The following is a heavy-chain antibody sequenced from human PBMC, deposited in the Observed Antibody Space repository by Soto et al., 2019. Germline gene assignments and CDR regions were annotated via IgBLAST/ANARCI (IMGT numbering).Heavy chain of an antibody. CDR2: IWYDGSNK. CDR3: ARVRPDYGDYLVNAFDI. V-gene: IGHV3-33*01. J-gene: IGHJ3*02. CDR1: GFTFSSYG. Sequence: QVQLVESGGGVVQPGRSLRLSCAASGFTFSSYGMHWVRQAPGKGLEWVAVIWYDGSNKYYADSVKGRFTISRDNSKNTLYLQMNSLSAEDTAVYYCARVRPDYGDYLVNAFDIWGQGTMVTVSS. D-gene: IGHD4-17*01.